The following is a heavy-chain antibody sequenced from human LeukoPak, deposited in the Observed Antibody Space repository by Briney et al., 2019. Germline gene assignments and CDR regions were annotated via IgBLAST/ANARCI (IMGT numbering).Heavy chain of an antibody. V-gene: IGHV3-23*01. Sequence: PGGSLRLSCAASGFSFSSYAMSWVRQAPGKGLECVSAISGSGGSTYYADSVKGRFTISRDNSKNTLYLQMNSLRAEDTAVYYCAKEGAIYYGSGSQIDYWGQGTLVTVSS. CDR1: GFSFSSYA. CDR3: AKEGAIYYGSGSQIDY. CDR2: ISGSGGST. J-gene: IGHJ4*02. D-gene: IGHD3-10*01.